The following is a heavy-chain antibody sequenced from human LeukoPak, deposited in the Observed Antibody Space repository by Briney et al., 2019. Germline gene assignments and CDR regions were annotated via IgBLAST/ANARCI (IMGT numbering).Heavy chain of an antibody. V-gene: IGHV3-23*01. CDR1: GFTFSNSA. CDR3: AKDRTTSPRIFDY. D-gene: IGHD1-1*01. J-gene: IGHJ4*02. Sequence: PGGSLRLSCVAYGFTFSNSAVTWVRQAPGKGLEWVSGLSASGGTTFYADSVKGRFTISRDISKNTLYLQMNSLRVDDTAVYYCAKDRTTSPRIFDYWGQGSLVTVSS. CDR2: LSASGGTT.